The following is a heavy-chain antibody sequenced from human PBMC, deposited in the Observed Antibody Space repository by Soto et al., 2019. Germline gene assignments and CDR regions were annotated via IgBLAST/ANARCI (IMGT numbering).Heavy chain of an antibody. V-gene: IGHV1-18*01. J-gene: IGHJ6*02. CDR3: ARDRENYYYYYGMDV. CDR1: GYTFTSYG. Sequence: ASVKVSCKASGYTFTSYGISWVRQAPGQGLEWMGWISAYNGNTNYAQKLQGRVTMTTDTPTSTAYMELRSLRSDDTAVYYCARDRENYYYYYGMDVWGQGTRVTVSS. CDR2: ISAYNGNT. D-gene: IGHD1-26*01.